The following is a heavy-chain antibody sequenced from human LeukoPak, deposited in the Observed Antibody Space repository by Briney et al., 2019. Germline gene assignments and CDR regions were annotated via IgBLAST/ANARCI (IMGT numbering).Heavy chain of an antibody. J-gene: IGHJ4*02. CDR2: INPNSGGT. Sequence: GASVKVSCKASGYTFTGYYMHWVRQAPGQGLEWMGRINPNSGGTNYAQKIEGRVTMTRDTSISTAYMELSSLRSDDTAVYYCALLYYDILTGYMSDYWGQGTLVTVSS. V-gene: IGHV1-2*06. D-gene: IGHD3-9*01. CDR1: GYTFTGYY. CDR3: ALLYYDILTGYMSDY.